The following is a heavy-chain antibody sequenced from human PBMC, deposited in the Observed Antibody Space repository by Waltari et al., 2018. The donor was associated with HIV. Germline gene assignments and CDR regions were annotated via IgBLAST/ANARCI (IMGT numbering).Heavy chain of an antibody. CDR3: TSGGVGSTEDFYYGMDV. CDR1: GGSISRRNYY. V-gene: IGHV4-39*01. CDR2: IYLSGST. Sequence: QLHLQQSGPGLVNPSETLSLSCTVSGGSISRRNYYWGWIREPPGMGLEWVGGIYLSGSTDDKPSLKSRVTVSVDTSRNQFALKLYSVTAADTAVYYCTSGGVGSTEDFYYGMDVWGQGTTVTVSS. D-gene: IGHD3-16*01. J-gene: IGHJ6*02.